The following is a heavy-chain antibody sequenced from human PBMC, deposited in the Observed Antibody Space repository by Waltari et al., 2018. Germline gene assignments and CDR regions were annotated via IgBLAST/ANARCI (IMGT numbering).Heavy chain of an antibody. V-gene: IGHV1-8*03. J-gene: IGHJ5*02. Sequence: QVQLVQSGAEVKKPGASVKVSCKASGYTFTSYDINWVRQATGRGREWMGWMNPSSGNTGYAQKFQGRVTITRNTSMSTAYMELSSLRSEDTAVYYCARERKVGAFDPWGQGTLVTVSS. D-gene: IGHD1-26*01. CDR1: GYTFTSYD. CDR3: ARERKVGAFDP. CDR2: MNPSSGNT.